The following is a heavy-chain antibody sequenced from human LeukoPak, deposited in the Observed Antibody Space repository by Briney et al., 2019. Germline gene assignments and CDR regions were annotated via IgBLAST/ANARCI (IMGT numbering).Heavy chain of an antibody. J-gene: IGHJ6*03. D-gene: IGHD3-3*01. Sequence: ASVKVSCKASGYTFTTYAIHWVRQAPGQRLEWLGWINTGNGDTRYSQTFQGRVTITRDTSASTAYMELSSLRPEDTAVYYCARISNYDFWSGYSRDYYYYMDVWGKGTTVTVSS. CDR1: GYTFTTYA. V-gene: IGHV1-3*04. CDR2: INTGNGDT. CDR3: ARISNYDFWSGYSRDYYYYMDV.